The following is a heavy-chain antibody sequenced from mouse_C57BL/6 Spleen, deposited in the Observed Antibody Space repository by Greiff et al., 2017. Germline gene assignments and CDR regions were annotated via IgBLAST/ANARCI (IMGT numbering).Heavy chain of an antibody. J-gene: IGHJ4*01. D-gene: IGHD2-4*01. V-gene: IGHV5-6*01. CDR1: GFTFSSYG. CDR2: ISSGGSYT. Sequence: EVMLVESGGDLVKPGGSLKLSCAASGFTFSSYGMSWVRQTPDKRLEWVATISSGGSYTYYPDSVKGRFTISRDNAKNTLYLQMSSLKSEDTAMYYCARQDDYGDYAMDYWGQGTSVTVSS. CDR3: ARQDDYGDYAMDY.